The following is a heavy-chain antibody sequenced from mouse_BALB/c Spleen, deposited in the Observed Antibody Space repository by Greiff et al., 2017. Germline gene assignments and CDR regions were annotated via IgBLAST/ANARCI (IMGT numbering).Heavy chain of an antibody. CDR3: ARSGLWYQLPPFAY. V-gene: IGHV3-2*02. CDR1: GYSITSDYA. CDR2: ISYSGST. D-gene: IGHD2-1*01. Sequence: EVQLQQSGPGLVKPSQSLSLTCTVTGYSITSDYAWNWIRQFPGNKLEWMGYISYSGSTSYNPSLKSRISITRDTSKNQFFLQLNSVTTEDTATYYCARSGLWYQLPPFAYWGQGTLVTVSA. J-gene: IGHJ3*01.